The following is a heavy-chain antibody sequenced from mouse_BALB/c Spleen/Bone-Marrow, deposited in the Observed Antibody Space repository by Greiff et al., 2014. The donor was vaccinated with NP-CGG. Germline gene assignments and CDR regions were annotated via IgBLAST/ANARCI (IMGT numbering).Heavy chain of an antibody. V-gene: IGHV1S130*01. CDR2: IHPNSGNT. J-gene: IGHJ2*01. CDR1: GYTFTSSW. D-gene: IGHD4-1*01. Sequence: QVQLQQSGSVLVGPGASVKLSCKAPGYTFTSSWMHWAKQRPGQGLEWIGEIHPNSGNTNYNEKFKGKATLTVDTSSSTAYVDLSSLTSEDSAVYYCARSGFDYWGQGTTLTVSS. CDR3: ARSGFDY.